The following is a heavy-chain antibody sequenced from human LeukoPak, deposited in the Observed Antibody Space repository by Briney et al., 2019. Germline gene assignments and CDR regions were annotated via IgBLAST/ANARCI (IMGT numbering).Heavy chain of an antibody. CDR2: IYYSGST. J-gene: IGHJ5*02. CDR3: ARDVTAQQDGSNWFDP. CDR1: GGSISSYY. V-gene: IGHV4-59*01. D-gene: IGHD5-24*01. Sequence: SETLSLTCTVSGGSISSYYWSWIRQPPGKGLEWIGYIYYSGSTNYNPSLKSRVTISIDTSKNQFSLKLSSVTAADTAVYFCARDVTAQQDGSNWFDPWGQGTLVTVSS.